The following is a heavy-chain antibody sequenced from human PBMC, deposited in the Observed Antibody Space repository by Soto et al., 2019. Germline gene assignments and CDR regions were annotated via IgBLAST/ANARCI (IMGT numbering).Heavy chain of an antibody. D-gene: IGHD3-10*01. J-gene: IGHJ6*02. CDR2: IYSGGST. CDR1: GCTVSSNY. Sequence: EVQLVETGGGLIQPGGSLRLSCAASGCTVSSNYMSWVRQAPGKGLEWVSVIYSGGSTYYADSVKGRFTISRDNSKNTLSLQMNSLRAEDTAVYYCARKKTEVSGFYYYCGMDVWGQGTTVTVSS. CDR3: ARKKTEVSGFYYYCGMDV. V-gene: IGHV3-53*02.